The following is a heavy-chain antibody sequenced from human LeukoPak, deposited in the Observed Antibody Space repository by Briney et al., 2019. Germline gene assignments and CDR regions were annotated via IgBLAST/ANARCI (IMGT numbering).Heavy chain of an antibody. CDR2: ISSRGDSV. CDR3: ATGSVAPRMHYSNGRFDY. D-gene: IGHD1-26*01. J-gene: IGHJ4*02. V-gene: IGHV3-48*03. CDR1: GFIFNSAE. Sequence: GGSLRLSCAASGFIFNSAEMNWVRQAPGKGLEWISHISSRGDSVIYADSVKRRFTIPRDSASNSLHLQMDSLRGEDSGIYYCATGSVAPRMHYSNGRFDYWGQGTRVTVSS.